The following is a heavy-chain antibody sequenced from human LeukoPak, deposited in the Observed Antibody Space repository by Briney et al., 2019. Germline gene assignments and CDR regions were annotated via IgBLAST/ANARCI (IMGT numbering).Heavy chain of an antibody. CDR1: GGSISSSSYY. CDR3: ARASYSYDISGWVPFDY. D-gene: IGHD3-22*01. CDR2: IYYSGST. J-gene: IGHJ4*02. V-gene: IGHV4-39*07. Sequence: SETLSLTCTVSGGSISSSSYYWGWIRQPPGKGLEWIGSIYYSGSTYYNPSLKSRVTISVDTSKNQFSLKLTSVTAADTAVYYCARASYSYDISGWVPFDYWGQGTLVTVSS.